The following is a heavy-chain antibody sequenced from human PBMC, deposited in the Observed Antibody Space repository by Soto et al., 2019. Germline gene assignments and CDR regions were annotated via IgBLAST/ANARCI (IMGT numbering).Heavy chain of an antibody. CDR3: AKEGDSSSWGDAFDI. CDR2: ISWNSGSI. V-gene: IGHV3-9*01. J-gene: IGHJ3*02. Sequence: PGGSLRLSCAASGFTFDDYAMHWVRQAPGKGLEWVSGISWNSGSIGYADSVKGRFTISRDNAKNSLYLQMNSLRAEDTALYYCAKEGDSSSWGDAFDIWGQGTMVTVSS. CDR1: GFTFDDYA. D-gene: IGHD6-13*01.